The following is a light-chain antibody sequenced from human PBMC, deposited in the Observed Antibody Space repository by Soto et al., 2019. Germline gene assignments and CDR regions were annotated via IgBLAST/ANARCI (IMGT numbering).Light chain of an antibody. J-gene: IGKJ5*01. V-gene: IGKV3-20*01. CDR3: QQYGSSAT. CDR1: QSVSSSY. CDR2: GAS. Sequence: DIVLTQSPGTLSLSPGERATLSCRASQSVSSSYVAWYQKKPGQAPRLLIYGASRRATGIPDRFSGSGSGTDFTLTISRLEPEDFAVYYCQQYGSSATFGQGTRLEIK.